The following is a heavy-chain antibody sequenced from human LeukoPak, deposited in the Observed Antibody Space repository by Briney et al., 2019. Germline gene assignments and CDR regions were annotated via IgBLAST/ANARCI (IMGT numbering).Heavy chain of an antibody. D-gene: IGHD5-18*01. CDR1: GGSISSYY. J-gene: IGHJ2*01. CDR2: IYCSGST. Sequence: PSETLSLTCTVSGGSISSYYWSWIRQPPGKGLEWIGYIYCSGSTYYKPSLKSRVTISVDTSKNQFSLKLSSVTAADTAVYYRARTVDTAMVTHWYFDLWGRGTLVTVSS. CDR3: ARTVDTAMVTHWYFDL. V-gene: IGHV4-4*09.